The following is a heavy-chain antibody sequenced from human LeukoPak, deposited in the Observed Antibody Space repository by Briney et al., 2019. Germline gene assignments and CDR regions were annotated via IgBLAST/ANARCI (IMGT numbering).Heavy chain of an antibody. CDR1: GFTFSSYS. CDR2: ISSSSSYI. V-gene: IGHV3-21*01. CDR3: AGLDLGYCSGGSCYGRDY. D-gene: IGHD2-15*01. J-gene: IGHJ4*02. Sequence: GGSLRLSCAASGFTFSSYSMNWVRQAPGKGLEWVSSISSSSSYIYYADSVKGRFTISRDNAKNALYLQMNSLRAEDTAVYYCAGLDLGYCSGGSCYGRDYWGQGTLVTVSS.